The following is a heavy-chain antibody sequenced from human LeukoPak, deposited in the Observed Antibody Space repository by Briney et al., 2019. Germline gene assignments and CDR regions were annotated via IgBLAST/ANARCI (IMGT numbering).Heavy chain of an antibody. CDR2: IKKDGSEK. V-gene: IGHV3-7*01. Sequence: GGSLRLSCAASGFTFSSYWMSWVRQAPGKGLEWVANIKKDGSEKYYADSVKGRFTISRDNSKNTLYLQMNSLRAEDTAVYYCARHWIDYYDSSGLWSGVSAFDIWGQGTMVTVSS. J-gene: IGHJ3*02. CDR3: ARHWIDYYDSSGLWSGVSAFDI. CDR1: GFTFSSYW. D-gene: IGHD3-22*01.